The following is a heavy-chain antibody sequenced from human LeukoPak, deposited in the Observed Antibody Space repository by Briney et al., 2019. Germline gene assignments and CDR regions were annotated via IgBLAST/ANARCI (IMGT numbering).Heavy chain of an antibody. CDR2: ISSYNGNT. D-gene: IGHD6-13*01. J-gene: IGHJ3*02. CDR1: GYTFTSYG. V-gene: IGHV1-18*01. CDR3: ARGAGSIAAADTGKRAFDI. Sequence: ASVKVSCKASGYTFTSYGISWVRQAPGQGLEWMGWISSYNGNTNYAQKLQGRVTMTTDTSTSTAYMELRSLRSDDTAVYYCARGAGSIAAADTGKRAFDIWGQGTMVTVSS.